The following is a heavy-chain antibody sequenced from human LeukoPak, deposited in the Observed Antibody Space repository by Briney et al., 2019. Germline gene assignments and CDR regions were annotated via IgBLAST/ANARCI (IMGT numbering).Heavy chain of an antibody. J-gene: IGHJ5*02. CDR2: ISSSGSTI. Sequence: GGSLRLSCAVSGLSFSNYWMNWVRQAPGKGLEWVSYISSSGSTIYYADSVKGRFTISRDNAKNSLYLQMNSLRAEDTAVYYCALTGIAAGRRWFDPWGQGTLVTVSS. CDR3: ALTGIAAGRRWFDP. D-gene: IGHD6-13*01. V-gene: IGHV3-48*03. CDR1: GLSFSNYW.